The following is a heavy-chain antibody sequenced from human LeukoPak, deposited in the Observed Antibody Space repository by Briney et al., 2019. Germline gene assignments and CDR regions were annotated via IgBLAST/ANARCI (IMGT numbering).Heavy chain of an antibody. CDR1: GFTFSGSA. J-gene: IGHJ4*02. Sequence: PGGSLRLSCEASGFTFSGSAMHWVRQASGQGLEWVGRIRSKANSYATVYAASVKGRFTISRDDSKNTAYLQMNNLKTEDTAVYYCTSSTVTPFDYWGQGTLVTVSS. V-gene: IGHV3-73*01. D-gene: IGHD4-17*01. CDR3: TSSTVTPFDY. CDR2: IRSKANSYAT.